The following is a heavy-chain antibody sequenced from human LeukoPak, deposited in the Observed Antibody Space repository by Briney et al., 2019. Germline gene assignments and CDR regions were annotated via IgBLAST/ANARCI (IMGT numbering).Heavy chain of an antibody. Sequence: SETLSLTCTVSGSSISSYYWSWIRQPPGKGLEWIGYIYYSGSTNYNPSLKSRVTISVDTSKNQFSLNLSSVTAADTAVYYCAIAYDSSGYNDYWGQGPLVTVSS. J-gene: IGHJ4*02. D-gene: IGHD3-22*01. CDR2: IYYSGST. CDR1: GSSISSYY. V-gene: IGHV4-59*01. CDR3: AIAYDSSGYNDY.